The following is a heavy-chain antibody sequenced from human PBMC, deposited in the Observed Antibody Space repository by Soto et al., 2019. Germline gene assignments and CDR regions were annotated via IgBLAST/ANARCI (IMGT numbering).Heavy chain of an antibody. J-gene: IGHJ6*02. CDR2: IYYSGST. D-gene: IGHD2-2*01. V-gene: IGHV4-31*03. CDR3: ARDRVVVVPAAIPEKNYYYGMDV. CDR1: GGSISSGGYY. Sequence: SETLSLTCTVSGGSISSGGYYWSWIRQHPGKGLEWIGYIYYSGSTYYNPSLKSRVTISVDTSKNQFSLKLSPVTAADTAVYYCARDRVVVVPAAIPEKNYYYGMDVWGQGTTVTVSS.